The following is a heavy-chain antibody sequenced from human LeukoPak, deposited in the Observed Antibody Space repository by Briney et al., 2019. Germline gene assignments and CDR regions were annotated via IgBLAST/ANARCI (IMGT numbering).Heavy chain of an antibody. CDR1: GYIFSDFW. D-gene: IGHD1-14*01. J-gene: IGHJ3*02. Sequence: GESLKISCKGSGYIFSDFWIVWVRQMPGKGLEWMGIIYPGDSDTRYSPSFQGQVTISADKSISTAYLQWSSLKASDIAMYYCARDKGAKTTRKGGPPNAFDIWGQGTMVTVSS. V-gene: IGHV5-51*01. CDR3: ARDKGAKTTRKGGPPNAFDI. CDR2: IYPGDSDT.